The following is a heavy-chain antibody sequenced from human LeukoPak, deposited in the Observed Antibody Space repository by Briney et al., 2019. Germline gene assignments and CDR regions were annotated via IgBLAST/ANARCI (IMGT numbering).Heavy chain of an antibody. Sequence: SVKVSCKASGGTFKNYAISWVRQAPGQGLEWMGGIIPIFGTANYAQKFQGRVTITADESTSTAYMELSSLRSEDTAVYFCASAPRYSSSWPNNWFDPWGQGTLVTVSS. V-gene: IGHV1-69*13. CDR1: GGTFKNYA. CDR2: IIPIFGTA. D-gene: IGHD6-13*01. CDR3: ASAPRYSSSWPNNWFDP. J-gene: IGHJ5*02.